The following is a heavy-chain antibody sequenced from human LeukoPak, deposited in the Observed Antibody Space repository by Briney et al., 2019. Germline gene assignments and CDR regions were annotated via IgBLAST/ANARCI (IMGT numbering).Heavy chain of an antibody. J-gene: IGHJ4*02. D-gene: IGHD4-23*01. Sequence: SGGSLRLSCEASGFTFSAYAMTWVRQAPGKGLEWVSSIGSDNKPHYSESVKGRFAISRDNSKSMLFLQLNSLRAEDTALYYCAKDETTVVTNVDYWGQGTLVTVSS. CDR1: GFTFSAYA. CDR2: IGSDNKP. V-gene: IGHV3-23*01. CDR3: AKDETTVVTNVDY.